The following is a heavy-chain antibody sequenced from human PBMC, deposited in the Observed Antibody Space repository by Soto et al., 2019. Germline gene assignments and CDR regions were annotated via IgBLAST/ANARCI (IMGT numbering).Heavy chain of an antibody. V-gene: IGHV1-69*01. J-gene: IGHJ6*02. CDR2: IIPIFGTA. CDR3: ARDNRITLVRGVISDYYYGMDV. CDR1: GGTFSSYA. Sequence: QVQLVQSGAEVKKPGSSVKGSCKASGGTFSSYAISWVRQAPGQGLEWMGGIIPIFGTANYAQKFQGRVTITADESTSTAYMERSSLRSEDTAVYYCARDNRITLVRGVISDYYYGMDVWGQGTTVTVSS. D-gene: IGHD3-10*01.